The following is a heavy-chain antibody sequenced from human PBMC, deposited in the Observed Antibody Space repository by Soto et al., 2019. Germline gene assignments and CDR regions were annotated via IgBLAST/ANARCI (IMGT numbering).Heavy chain of an antibody. CDR2: ISYEGSNS. CDR3: ARGSQYYYDGSGPLDY. CDR1: GFTFNTYT. J-gene: IGHJ4*02. Sequence: QVQLVESGGGVVQPGGSLRLSCAASGFTFNTYTIHWVRQAPGKGLEWVALISYEGSNSYYAGSVKGRFTISRDNSKNTVYLQMTSLRPGDTAVYFCARGSQYYYDGSGPLDYWGQGTLVTVSS. V-gene: IGHV3-30-3*01. D-gene: IGHD3-22*01.